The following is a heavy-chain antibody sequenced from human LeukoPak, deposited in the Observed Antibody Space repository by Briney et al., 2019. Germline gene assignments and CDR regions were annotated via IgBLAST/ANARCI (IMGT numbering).Heavy chain of an antibody. CDR3: ARVRSYGSYYFDY. CDR2: ISRSSSYT. V-gene: IGHV3-11*06. CDR1: GLTFSNYY. Sequence: PGRSLTLSCAASGLTFSNYYMGWIRHAAGKVMEWVSYISRSSSYTNYADSVKGRFTISRDNAKNSLYLQMNSLRAEDTAVYYCARVRSYGSYYFDYWGQGTLVTVSS. J-gene: IGHJ4*02. D-gene: IGHD5-18*01.